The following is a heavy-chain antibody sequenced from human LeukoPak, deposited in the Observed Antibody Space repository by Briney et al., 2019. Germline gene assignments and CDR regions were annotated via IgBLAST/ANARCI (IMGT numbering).Heavy chain of an antibody. CDR3: AHSPTVTTSGIAKYIDY. CDR1: GFTFSSYA. J-gene: IGHJ4*02. Sequence: GGSLRLSCAASGFTFSSYAMGWVRQAPGKGLEWVSAISGNGGTTYDADSVKGRFTISRDNSKNTLYPQMNSLRAEDTAVYYCAHSPTVTTSGIAKYIDYWGQGTLVTVSS. D-gene: IGHD4-17*01. CDR2: ISGNGGTT. V-gene: IGHV3-23*01.